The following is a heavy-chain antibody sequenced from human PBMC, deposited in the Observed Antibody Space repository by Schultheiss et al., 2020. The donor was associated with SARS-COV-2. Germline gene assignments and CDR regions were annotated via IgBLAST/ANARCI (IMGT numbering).Heavy chain of an antibody. J-gene: IGHJ4*02. V-gene: IGHV3-21*01. CDR1: GASISSSKW. CDR3: VRGIEHYGDYVSHY. D-gene: IGHD4-17*01. Sequence: LSLTCAVSGASISSSKWWSWVRQSPGTGLEWVSSISSSSSYIYYADSVKGRFTISRDNVKNTLYLQMDSLRVEDTAVYYCVRGIEHYGDYVSHYWGQGTLVTVSS. CDR2: ISSSSSYI.